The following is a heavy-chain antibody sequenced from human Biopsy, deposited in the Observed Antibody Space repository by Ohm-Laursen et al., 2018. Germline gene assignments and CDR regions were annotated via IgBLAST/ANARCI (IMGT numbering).Heavy chain of an antibody. CDR2: VYYTGST. CDR1: GDSTSSYY. V-gene: IGHV4-59*01. CDR3: ARDRGYYSDRTVPGYFDL. D-gene: IGHD3-22*01. J-gene: IGHJ2*01. Sequence: SDTLSLTWTVSGDSTSSYYWSWIRQPPGKGLEWIGYVYYTGSTDYNPSLQSRVTISVDTSKNHFSLRLRSVTPADTAIYCARDRGYYSDRTVPGYFDLWGRGTLVTVSS.